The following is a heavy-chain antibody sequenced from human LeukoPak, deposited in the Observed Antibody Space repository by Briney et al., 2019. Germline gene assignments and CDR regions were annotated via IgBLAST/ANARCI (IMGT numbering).Heavy chain of an antibody. CDR1: GGAISSHY. D-gene: IGHD7-27*01. J-gene: IGHJ3*02. Sequence: SETLSLTCTVSGGAISSHYWNWIRQPPGKGLEWIGYLYYSGSTNYSPSLKSRVTISVDTSKHQFSLKLSSVTAADTAVYYCARDTWGKNAFDIWGQGTVVTVSS. V-gene: IGHV4-59*11. CDR3: ARDTWGKNAFDI. CDR2: LYYSGST.